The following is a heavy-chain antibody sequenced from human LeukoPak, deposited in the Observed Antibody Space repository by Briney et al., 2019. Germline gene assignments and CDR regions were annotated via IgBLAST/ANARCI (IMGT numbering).Heavy chain of an antibody. CDR3: ARPGVAAADFDY. V-gene: IGHV4-39*07. J-gene: IGHJ4*02. Sequence: SETLFLTCTVSGGSISSSSYYWGWIRQPPGKGLEWIGSIYYSGSTYYNPSLKSRVTISVDTSKNQFSLKLSSVTAADTAVYYCARPGVAAADFDYWGQGTLVTVSS. CDR2: IYYSGST. D-gene: IGHD6-13*01. CDR1: GGSISSSSYY.